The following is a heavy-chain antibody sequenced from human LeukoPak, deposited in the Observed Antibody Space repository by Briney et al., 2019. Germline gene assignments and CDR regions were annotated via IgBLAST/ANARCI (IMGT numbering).Heavy chain of an antibody. J-gene: IGHJ3*02. D-gene: IGHD4-17*01. V-gene: IGHV3-33*01. CDR2: IWYDGSNK. CDR1: GFTFSSYG. CDR3: ARDYGDFFYDSGDAFDI. Sequence: TGGSLRLSCAASGFTFSSYGMHWVRQAPGKGLEWVAVIWYDGSNKYYADSVKGRFTISRDNSKNTLYLQMNSLRAEATAVYYCARDYGDFFYDSGDAFDIWGQGTMVTVSS.